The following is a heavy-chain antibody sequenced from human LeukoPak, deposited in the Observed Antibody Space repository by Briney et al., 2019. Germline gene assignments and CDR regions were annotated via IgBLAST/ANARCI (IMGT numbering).Heavy chain of an antibody. Sequence: ASVKVSCKASGDSFSNYGFAWVRQAPGQGLEWMGWISAYNGNTNYAQKLQGRVTMTTDTSTSTAYMELRSLRSDDTAVYYCARVHGSGTYYYGMDVWGQGTTVTVSS. CDR3: ARVHGSGTYYYGMDV. V-gene: IGHV1-18*01. D-gene: IGHD3-10*01. CDR1: GDSFSNYG. J-gene: IGHJ6*02. CDR2: ISAYNGNT.